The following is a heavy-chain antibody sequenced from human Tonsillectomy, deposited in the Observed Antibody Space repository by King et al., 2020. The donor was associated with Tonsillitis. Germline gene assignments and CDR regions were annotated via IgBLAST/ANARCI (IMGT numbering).Heavy chain of an antibody. V-gene: IGHV4-4*07. Sequence: QLQESGPGLVKPSETLSLSCTVSGASISSYYWSWIRQPAGKGLEWIGRLYTSGSTNYNPSLKSRVTISVDTSKNQFSLNLSSVTAADTAVYYCARSTSSVWFYFDHWGKGTLVTVSS. D-gene: IGHD5/OR15-5a*01. CDR3: ARSTSSVWFYFDH. J-gene: IGHJ4*02. CDR2: LYTSGST. CDR1: GASISSYY.